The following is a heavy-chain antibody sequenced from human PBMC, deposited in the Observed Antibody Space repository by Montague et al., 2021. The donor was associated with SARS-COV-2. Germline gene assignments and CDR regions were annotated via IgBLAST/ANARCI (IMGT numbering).Heavy chain of an antibody. CDR3: AKDTNIQLWLRGYFDY. CDR1: GFTFSSYA. Sequence: SLRLSCAASGFTFSSYAMSWVRQAPGKGLEWVSAISGSGGSTYYADSVKGRFTISRDNSKNTLYLQMNSLRAEDTAVYYCAKDTNIQLWLRGYFDYWGQGTLVTVSS. CDR2: ISGSGGST. V-gene: IGHV3-23*01. D-gene: IGHD5-18*01. J-gene: IGHJ4*02.